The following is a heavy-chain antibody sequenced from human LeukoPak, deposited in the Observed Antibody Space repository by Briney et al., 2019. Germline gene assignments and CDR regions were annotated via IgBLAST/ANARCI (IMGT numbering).Heavy chain of an antibody. CDR1: GFTFSSYA. D-gene: IGHD2-2*01. Sequence: GGSLRPSCAASGFTFSSYAMHWVRQPPGKGLEYVSAISSNGGSTYYANSVKGRFTIPRHNSKNTLYLQMGSLRAEDMAVYYCASGPDLECSSASCYAYDYWGQGTLVTVSS. CDR3: ASGPDLECSSASCYAYDY. V-gene: IGHV3-64*01. CDR2: ISSNGGST. J-gene: IGHJ4*02.